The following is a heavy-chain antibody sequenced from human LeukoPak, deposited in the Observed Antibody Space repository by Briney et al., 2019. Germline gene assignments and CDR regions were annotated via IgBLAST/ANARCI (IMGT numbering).Heavy chain of an antibody. Sequence: ASVKVSCKTSGYTFSNYDINWVRQVTGQGLEWMGWMNPHSANTGYAQKFQGRVTITMNSSISTAYMELSSLRSEDTAVYFCAGEGDRSSDPSGSYPLDYWGQGTLVSVSS. J-gene: IGHJ4*02. V-gene: IGHV1-8*03. CDR1: GYTFSNYD. CDR3: AGEGDRSSDPSGSYPLDY. D-gene: IGHD1-26*01. CDR2: MNPHSANT.